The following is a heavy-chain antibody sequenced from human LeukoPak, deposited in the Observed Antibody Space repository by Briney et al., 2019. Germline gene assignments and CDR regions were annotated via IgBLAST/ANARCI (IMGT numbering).Heavy chain of an antibody. V-gene: IGHV4-59*01. CDR3: ARDGAAQGFDY. D-gene: IGHD6-6*01. CDR2: IYYSGST. Sequence: SETLSLTCTVAGGSISSYYWSWIRQPPGKGLEWIGCIYYSGSTNYNPSLKSRVTISVDTSKNQFSLKLSSVTAADTAVYYCARDGAAQGFDYWGQGTLVTVSS. CDR1: GGSISSYY. J-gene: IGHJ4*02.